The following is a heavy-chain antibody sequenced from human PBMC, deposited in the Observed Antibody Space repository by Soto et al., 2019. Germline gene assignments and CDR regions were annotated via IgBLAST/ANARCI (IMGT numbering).Heavy chain of an antibody. Sequence: ASVKVTCKASGYTFTSYDINWVRQATGQGLEWMGWMNHNSGNTGYAQKFQGRVTMTRNTSISTAYMELSSLRSEDTAVYYCARVDYPIRKQKDYNYYGSGVWGQGTTVTVSS. CDR2: MNHNSGNT. J-gene: IGHJ6*02. CDR3: ARVDYPIRKQKDYNYYGSGV. V-gene: IGHV1-8*01. CDR1: GYTFTSYD. D-gene: IGHD2-21*01.